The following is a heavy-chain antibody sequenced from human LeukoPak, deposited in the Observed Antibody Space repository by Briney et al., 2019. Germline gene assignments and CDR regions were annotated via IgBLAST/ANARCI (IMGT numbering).Heavy chain of an antibody. Sequence: GASLRLSCAASAFTFSSYAMAWVRQAPVKGLEWVSVITDSGINTYYTDSVKGRFTISRDNSKNTLYLQMNSLRAEDTAVYYCAKGTLGSCSGASCYPLDYWGQGTLVTVSS. CDR1: AFTFSSYA. CDR2: ITDSGINT. J-gene: IGHJ4*02. D-gene: IGHD2-15*01. CDR3: AKGTLGSCSGASCYPLDY. V-gene: IGHV3-23*01.